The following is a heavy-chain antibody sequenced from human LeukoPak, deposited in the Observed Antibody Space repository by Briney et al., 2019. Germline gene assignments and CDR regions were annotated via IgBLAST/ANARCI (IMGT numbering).Heavy chain of an antibody. CDR1: GYTFTGYY. J-gene: IGHJ4*02. D-gene: IGHD2-21*01. Sequence: ASVKVSCKAPGYTFTGYYMHWVRQAPGQGLEWMGWINPNSGGTNYAQKFQGRVTMTRDTSISTAYMELSRLRSDDMAVYYCARDLKSGWGSSTLDYWGQGTLVTVSS. V-gene: IGHV1-2*02. CDR3: ARDLKSGWGSSTLDY. CDR2: INPNSGGT.